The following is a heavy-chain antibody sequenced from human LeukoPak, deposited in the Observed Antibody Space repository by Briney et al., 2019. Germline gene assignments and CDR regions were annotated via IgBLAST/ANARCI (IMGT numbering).Heavy chain of an antibody. D-gene: IGHD2-15*01. CDR1: GFTFSSYA. CDR3: AKAHVVVVAASRVDY. V-gene: IGHV3-23*01. J-gene: IGHJ4*02. Sequence: GGSLRLSCAASGFTFSSYAMSWVRQAPGKGLEWVSAISGSGGSTYYADSVKGRFTISRDNSKNTLYLQMNSLRAEDTAVYYCAKAHVVVVAASRVDYWGQGTLVTVSS. CDR2: ISGSGGST.